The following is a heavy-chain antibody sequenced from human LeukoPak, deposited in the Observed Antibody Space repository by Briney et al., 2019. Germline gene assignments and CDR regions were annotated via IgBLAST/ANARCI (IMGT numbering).Heavy chain of an antibody. CDR3: ARDGVPGGRDV. CDR2: VNREGSDK. J-gene: IGHJ6*02. V-gene: IGHV3-7*01. CDR1: GFAFSSHW. Sequence: GGSLRLSCAASGFAFSSHWMNWVRQAPGKGLEWVANVNREGSDKNYVDSVKGRFTISRDNAENSLYLQMNSLRVEDTAVYYCARDGVPGGRDVWGQGTTVTVS. D-gene: IGHD3-16*01.